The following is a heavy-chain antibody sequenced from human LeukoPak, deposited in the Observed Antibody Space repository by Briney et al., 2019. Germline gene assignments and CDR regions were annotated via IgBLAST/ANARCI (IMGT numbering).Heavy chain of an antibody. V-gene: IGHV4-39*01. CDR2: IYYSGST. Sequence: SETLSLTCTVSGGSIRSSSYYWAWIRQPPGKGLEWIGSIYYSGSTYYNASLKSRGTISVDTSKNQFSLKLNSVTAADTAVYFCARQVVAVTGTGYFDYWGQGTLVTVSS. CDR1: GGSIRSSSYY. J-gene: IGHJ4*02. D-gene: IGHD6-19*01. CDR3: ARQVVAVTGTGYFDY.